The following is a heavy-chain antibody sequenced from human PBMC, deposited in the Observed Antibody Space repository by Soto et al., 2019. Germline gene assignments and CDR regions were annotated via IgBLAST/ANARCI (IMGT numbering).Heavy chain of an antibody. CDR3: ASPTLVTTVTTGGGYFDY. CDR2: IYYSGST. J-gene: IGHJ4*02. D-gene: IGHD4-17*01. Sequence: PSETLSLTCTVSGGSISSSSYYWVWIRHPPGKGLEWIGSIYYSGSTYYNPSLKSRVTISVDTSKNQFSLKLSSVTAADTAVYYCASPTLVTTVTTGGGYFDYWGQGTLVTVSS. V-gene: IGHV4-39*01. CDR1: GGSISSSSYY.